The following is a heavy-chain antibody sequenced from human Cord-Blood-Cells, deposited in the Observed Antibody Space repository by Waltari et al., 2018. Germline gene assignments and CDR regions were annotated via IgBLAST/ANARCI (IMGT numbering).Heavy chain of an antibody. V-gene: IGHV1-58*01. CDR1: GFTFTSSA. J-gene: IGHJ4*02. CDR2: IVVGSGNT. CDR3: AAVQGGGYVFDY. Sequence: QMQLVQSGPEVKKPGTSVKVSCKASGFTFTSSAVQWVRQARGQRLEWIGWIVVGSGNTNYAQKSQERVTITRDMSTSTAYMELSSLRSEDTAVYYCAAVQGGGYVFDYWGQGTLVTVSS. D-gene: IGHD5-12*01.